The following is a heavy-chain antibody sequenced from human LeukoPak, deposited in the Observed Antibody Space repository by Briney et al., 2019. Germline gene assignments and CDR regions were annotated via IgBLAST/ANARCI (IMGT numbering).Heavy chain of an antibody. Sequence: SETLSLTCTVSGGSITSVLHYWSWIRQPAGKGLERIGRFYGSGSTTYNPSLESRVTISVDTAKNQFFLNLRSVTAADTAVYYCATRQLHMTADSQVDYWGQGTLVTVSS. V-gene: IGHV4-61*02. CDR3: ATRQLHMTADSQVDY. CDR2: FYGSGST. J-gene: IGHJ4*02. CDR1: GGSITSVLHY. D-gene: IGHD5-24*01.